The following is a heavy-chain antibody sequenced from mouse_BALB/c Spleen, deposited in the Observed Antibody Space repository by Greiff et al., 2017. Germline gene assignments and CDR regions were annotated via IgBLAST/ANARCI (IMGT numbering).Heavy chain of an antibody. CDR2: INPSNGGT. Sequence: VQLQQSGAELVKPGASVKLSCKASGYTFTSYYMYWVKQRPGQGLEWIGEINPSNGGTNFNEKFKSKATLTVDKSSSTAYMQLSSLTSEDSAVYYCTRRGSSLAYWGQGTLVTVSA. V-gene: IGHV1S81*02. J-gene: IGHJ3*01. CDR3: TRRGSSLAY. D-gene: IGHD1-1*01. CDR1: GYTFTSYY.